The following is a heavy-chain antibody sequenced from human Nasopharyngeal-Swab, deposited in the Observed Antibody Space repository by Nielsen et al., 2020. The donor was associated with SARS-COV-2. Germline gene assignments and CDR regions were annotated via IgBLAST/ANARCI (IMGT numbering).Heavy chain of an antibody. CDR2: IYYSGST. CDR1: GGSISSSSYY. Sequence: ESLKISCTVSGGSISSSSYYWGWIRQPPGKGLEWIGSIYYSGSTYYNPSLKSRVTISVDTSKNQFSLKLSSVTAADTAVYYCARHGCTSCYGEAFDIWGQGTMVTVSS. V-gene: IGHV4-39*01. D-gene: IGHD2-2*01. CDR3: ARHGCTSCYGEAFDI. J-gene: IGHJ3*02.